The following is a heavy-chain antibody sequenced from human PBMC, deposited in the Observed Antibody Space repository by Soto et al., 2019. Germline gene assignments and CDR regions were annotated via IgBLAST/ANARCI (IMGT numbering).Heavy chain of an antibody. Sequence: QVQLQESGPGLVKPSQTLSLTCTVSGGSISSGDYYWSWIRQPPGKGLEWIGYIYYSGSTYYNPSHQSRVTISLETSNYQFSLRLSSVPAADSALYYCARGTRYCIGPRCYEGVDWFGPWGQGTLVTVSS. V-gene: IGHV4-30-4*01. D-gene: IGHD2-2*01. CDR1: GGSISSGDYY. CDR2: IYYSGST. J-gene: IGHJ5*02. CDR3: ARGTRYCIGPRCYEGVDWFGP.